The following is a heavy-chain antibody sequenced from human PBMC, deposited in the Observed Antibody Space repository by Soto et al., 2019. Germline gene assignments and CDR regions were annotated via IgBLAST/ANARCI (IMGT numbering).Heavy chain of an antibody. CDR2: ISGSGGST. D-gene: IGHD1-26*01. Sequence: VGSLRLSCAASGFTFSSYAMSWVRQAPWKGLEWASAISGSGGSTYYADSVKGRFTISRDNSKNTLYLQMNSLRAEDTAVYYCAKEPERGSPTKNWFDPWGQGTLVTVSS. CDR1: GFTFSSYA. J-gene: IGHJ5*02. CDR3: AKEPERGSPTKNWFDP. V-gene: IGHV3-23*01.